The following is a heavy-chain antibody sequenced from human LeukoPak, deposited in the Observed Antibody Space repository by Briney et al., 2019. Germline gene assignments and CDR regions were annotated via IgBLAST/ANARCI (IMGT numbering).Heavy chain of an antibody. CDR1: GFTFSSYA. Sequence: GGSLRLSCAASGFTFSSYAIHWVRQTPGKGLERVAVISFDGSNQYYADPLRGRFIISRDNSKNTLYLQMNSLRAEDTAVYYCAKEYYYGSGIRPTTFDYWGQGTLVTVSS. CDR3: AKEYYYGSGIRPTTFDY. CDR2: ISFDGSNQ. J-gene: IGHJ4*02. V-gene: IGHV3-30*04. D-gene: IGHD3-10*01.